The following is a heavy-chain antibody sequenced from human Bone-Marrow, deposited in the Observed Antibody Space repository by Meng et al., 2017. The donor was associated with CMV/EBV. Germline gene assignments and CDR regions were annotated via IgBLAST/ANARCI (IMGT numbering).Heavy chain of an antibody. V-gene: IGHV1-2*02. CDR1: GYTFTGYY. J-gene: IGHJ4*02. CDR3: ARGQLWSGFGDIGY. D-gene: IGHD3-3*01. Sequence: APVKGSCKASGYTFTGYYMHWVRQAPGQGLEWMGWINPNSGGTNYVQKFQGRVTMTRDTSISTAYMELSRPRSHDTAVYYCARGQLWSGFGDIGYWGQGTLVTVSS. CDR2: INPNSGGT.